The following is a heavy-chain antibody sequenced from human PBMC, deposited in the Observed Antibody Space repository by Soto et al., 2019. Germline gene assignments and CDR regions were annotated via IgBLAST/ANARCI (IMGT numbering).Heavy chain of an antibody. CDR3: ARVQYSYGWPDYFDY. J-gene: IGHJ4*02. V-gene: IGHV4-4*07. CDR1: GGSINYYQ. CDR2: ISDTGSA. D-gene: IGHD5-18*01. Sequence: PSETLSLTCTVSGGSINYYQWSWIRQATGKRREWIGSISDTGSAIYNPSLKSRVSMARDMSRSRLSLSLISVTAADTAIYYFARVQYSYGWPDYFDYWGRGALVSVSS.